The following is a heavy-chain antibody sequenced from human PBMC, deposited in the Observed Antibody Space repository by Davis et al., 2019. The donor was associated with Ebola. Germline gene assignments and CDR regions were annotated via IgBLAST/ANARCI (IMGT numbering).Heavy chain of an antibody. CDR2: IKEDGSEK. J-gene: IGHJ6*02. V-gene: IGHV3-7*03. CDR3: ARNGYYYAMDV. Sequence: GESLKISCAASGFTFRSYWMSWVRQAPGKGLEWVAKIKEDGSEKLEVDSVKGRFTISRDNAKDSLYLQMNSLGADDTAVYYCARNGYYYAMDVWGQGTTVTVSS. CDR1: GFTFRSYW.